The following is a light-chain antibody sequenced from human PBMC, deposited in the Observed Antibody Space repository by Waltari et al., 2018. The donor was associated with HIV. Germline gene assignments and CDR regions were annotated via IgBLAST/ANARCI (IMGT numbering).Light chain of an antibody. CDR2: DVS. Sequence: QSALTQPPSASGSPGQSVTVSCAGPSSDLGLYHFVSWYQHHPGKAPKLMISDVSRRPSGVPDRFSGSKSGNTASLTVSGLQADDEATYYCFSYAGNNFLLFGGGTKLTVL. CDR1: SSDLGLYHF. V-gene: IGLV2-8*01. J-gene: IGLJ2*01. CDR3: FSYAGNNFLL.